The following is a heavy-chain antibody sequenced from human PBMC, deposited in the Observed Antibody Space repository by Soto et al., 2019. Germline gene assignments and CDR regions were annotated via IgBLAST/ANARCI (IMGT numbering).Heavy chain of an antibody. D-gene: IGHD3-22*01. CDR2: ISGSGGST. CDR1: GFTFSSYA. Sequence: GGSLILSCAASGFTFSSYAMSWVRQAPGKGLEWVSAISGSGGSTYYADSVKGRFTISRDNSKNTLYLQMNSLRAEDTAVYYCAKADSFTYYYDSSGYSLYYFDYWGQGTLVTVSS. V-gene: IGHV3-23*01. J-gene: IGHJ4*02. CDR3: AKADSFTYYYDSSGYSLYYFDY.